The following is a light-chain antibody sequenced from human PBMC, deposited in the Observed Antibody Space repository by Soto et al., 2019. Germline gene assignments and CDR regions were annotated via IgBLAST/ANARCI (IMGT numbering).Light chain of an antibody. CDR3: QQSYSTPWT. Sequence: DIQMTQSPSSLSASVGDRVTITCRASQSISSYFNWYQQKPGKAPKXLIYAASSLQSGVPSRFSGSGSGTDLTLTISSLQPEDFETYYCQQSYSTPWTFGQGTKVDIK. J-gene: IGKJ1*01. CDR2: AAS. V-gene: IGKV1-39*01. CDR1: QSISSY.